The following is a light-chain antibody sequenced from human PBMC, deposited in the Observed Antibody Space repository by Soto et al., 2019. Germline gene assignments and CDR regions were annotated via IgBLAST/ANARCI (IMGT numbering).Light chain of an antibody. CDR2: AAS. Sequence: DIQLTQSPSFLSASVGDRVTITCRASQGISSYLAWYQQKPGTAPKLLIYAASTLQSGVPSRFSGSGSRTEFTLTISSLQPEDFATYYCQQLTTYPLTFGGGTKVEI. J-gene: IGKJ4*01. CDR3: QQLTTYPLT. V-gene: IGKV1-9*01. CDR1: QGISSY.